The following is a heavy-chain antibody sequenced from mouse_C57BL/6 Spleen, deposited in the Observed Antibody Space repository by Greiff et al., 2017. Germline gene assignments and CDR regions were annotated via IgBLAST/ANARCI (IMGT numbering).Heavy chain of an antibody. D-gene: IGHD1-3*01. CDR2: INPSTGGT. V-gene: IGHV1-42*01. CDR1: GYSFTGYY. CDR3: ARWSGGGY. Sequence: VQLQQSGPELVKPGASVKISCKASGYSFTGYYMNWVKQSPEKSLEWIGEINPSTGGTTYNQKFKAKATLTVDKSSSTAYMQLKSLTSEDSAVYYCARWSGGGYWGQGTTLTVSS. J-gene: IGHJ2*01.